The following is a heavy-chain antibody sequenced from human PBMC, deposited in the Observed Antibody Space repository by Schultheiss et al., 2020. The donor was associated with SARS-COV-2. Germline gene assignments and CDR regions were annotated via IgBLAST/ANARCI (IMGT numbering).Heavy chain of an antibody. CDR1: GFTFSSYS. CDR2: ISGSSSYI. J-gene: IGHJ4*02. CDR3: ARDETLDY. Sequence: GGSLRLSCAASGFTFSSYSMNWVRQAPGKGLEWVSSISGSSSYIYYADSVKGRFTISRDNAKNSLYLQMNRLRAEDTAVYSCARDETLDYWGQGTLVTVSS. V-gene: IGHV3-21*01.